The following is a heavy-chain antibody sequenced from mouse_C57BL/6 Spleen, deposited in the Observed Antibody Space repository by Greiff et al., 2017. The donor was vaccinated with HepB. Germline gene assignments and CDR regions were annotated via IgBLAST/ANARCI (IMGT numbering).Heavy chain of an antibody. J-gene: IGHJ1*03. CDR1: GFTFTDYY. CDR2: IRNKANGYTT. V-gene: IGHV7-3*01. CDR3: ARPGSGWYFDV. Sequence: EVKLMESGGGLVQPGGSLSLSCAASGFTFTDYYMSWVRQPPGKALEWLGFIRNKANGYTTEYSASVKGRFTISRDNSQSILYLQMNALRAEDSATYYCARPGSGWYFDVWGTGTTVTVSS. D-gene: IGHD1-1*01.